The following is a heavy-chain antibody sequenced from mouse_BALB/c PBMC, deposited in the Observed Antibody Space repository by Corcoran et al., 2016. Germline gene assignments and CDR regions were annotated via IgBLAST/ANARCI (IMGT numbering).Heavy chain of an antibody. Sequence: EVQLQQSGAELVKPGASVKLSCTASGFNIKDTYMHWVKQRPEQGLEWIGRIDPANGNTKYDPKFQGKVTITADTSSNTAYLQLSSLTSEDTAVYYCARSEDGNYEDAMDYWGQGTSVTVSS. V-gene: IGHV14-3*02. CDR3: ARSEDGNYEDAMDY. J-gene: IGHJ4*01. D-gene: IGHD2-1*01. CDR2: IDPANGNT. CDR1: GFNIKDTY.